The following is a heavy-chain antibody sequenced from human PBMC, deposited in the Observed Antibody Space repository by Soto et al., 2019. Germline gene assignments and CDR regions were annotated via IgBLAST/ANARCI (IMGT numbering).Heavy chain of an antibody. CDR1: GYTFTSYG. V-gene: IGHV1-18*01. Sequence: ASVKVSCKASGYTFTSYGISWVRQAPGQGLEWMGWISAYNGNTNYAQKLQGRVTMTTDTSTSTAYMELRSLRSDDTAVYYCARKKTIFGVDPVDYWGQGTLVTVSS. CDR3: ARKKTIFGVDPVDY. J-gene: IGHJ4*02. D-gene: IGHD3-3*01. CDR2: ISAYNGNT.